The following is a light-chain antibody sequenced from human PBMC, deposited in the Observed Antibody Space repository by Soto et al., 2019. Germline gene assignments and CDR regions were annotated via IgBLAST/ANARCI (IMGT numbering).Light chain of an antibody. V-gene: IGKV3-20*01. CDR1: QSVSSNY. J-gene: IGKJ1*01. CDR3: QQYGSSRVA. CDR2: DAS. Sequence: EIVLTQSPGTLSLSPGERATLSCRASQSVSSNYLAWYQQKPGQAPRLLIYDASSRATDIPDRFSGSGSGTDFTLTVSRLEPEGFAVYYCQQYGSSRVAFGQGTKVDIK.